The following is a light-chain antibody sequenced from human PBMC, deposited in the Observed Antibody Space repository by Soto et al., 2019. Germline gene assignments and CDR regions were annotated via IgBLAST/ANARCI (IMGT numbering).Light chain of an antibody. Sequence: QSVLTQPPSASGTPGQRVTISCSGSSSNIGSNTVNWYQQLPGAAPKLLVYSSNLRPSGVPDRFSGSKSGTSASLAISGLQSEDDSDYYCAAWDGSLNGVVFGGGTKLTVL. CDR3: AAWDGSLNGVV. V-gene: IGLV1-44*01. CDR1: SSNIGSNT. CDR2: SSN. J-gene: IGLJ3*02.